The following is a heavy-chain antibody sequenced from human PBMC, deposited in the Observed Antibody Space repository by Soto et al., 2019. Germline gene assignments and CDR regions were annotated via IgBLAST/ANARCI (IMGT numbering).Heavy chain of an antibody. CDR1: GGTFNNYS. D-gene: IGHD5-12*01. CDR3: AKGRRSGYDFDY. CDR2: IIPIFGTA. Sequence: SGKVSCKASGGTFNNYSISWVRQAPGQGLEWMGGIIPIFGTANYAQNFQGRVTITADESTSTAYMELSSLRSEDTAVYYCAKGRRSGYDFDYWGQGTLVTVSS. V-gene: IGHV1-69*13. J-gene: IGHJ4*02.